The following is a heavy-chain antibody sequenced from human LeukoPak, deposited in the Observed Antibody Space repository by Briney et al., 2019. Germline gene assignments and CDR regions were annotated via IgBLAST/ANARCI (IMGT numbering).Heavy chain of an antibody. J-gene: IGHJ6*03. D-gene: IGHD3-22*01. CDR1: GGSISSSNW. CDR2: IYHSGST. Sequence: SETLSLTCAVSGGSISSSNWWSWVRQPPGKGLEWIGEIYHSGSTNYNPSLKSRVTISVDKSKNQFSLKLSSVTAADTAVYYCARDEHYYDTSAYYFGPYYYYYMDVWGKGTTVTVSS. CDR3: ARDEHYYDTSAYYFGPYYYYYMDV. V-gene: IGHV4-4*02.